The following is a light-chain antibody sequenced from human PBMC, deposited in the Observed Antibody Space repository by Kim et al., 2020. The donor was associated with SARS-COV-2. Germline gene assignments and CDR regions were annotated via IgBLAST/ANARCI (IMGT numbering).Light chain of an antibody. V-gene: IGLV3-1*01. CDR2: QDS. J-gene: IGLJ1*01. CDR1: KVGDKY. CDR3: QAWDSSTEV. Sequence: SVSPRQTARITCSGDKVGDKYACWYQQKPGQSPVLVIYQDSKRPSGIPERFSGSNSGNTATLTISGTQAMDEADYYCQAWDSSTEVFGTGTKVTVL.